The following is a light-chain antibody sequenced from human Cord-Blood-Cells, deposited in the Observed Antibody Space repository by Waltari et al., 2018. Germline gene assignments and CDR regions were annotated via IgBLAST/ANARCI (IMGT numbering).Light chain of an antibody. CDR3: SSYTSSSTYV. Sequence: QSALTQPASVSGSPGQSITISCTGTSSDVGGYNYVSWYQQQPGKSPKLMIYDVSNRRAGVSHLFAGSKAGNTAALNISGLQAEDEAYYYCSSYTSSSTYVFGTGTKVTVL. J-gene: IGLJ1*01. V-gene: IGLV2-14*01. CDR2: DVS. CDR1: SSDVGGYNY.